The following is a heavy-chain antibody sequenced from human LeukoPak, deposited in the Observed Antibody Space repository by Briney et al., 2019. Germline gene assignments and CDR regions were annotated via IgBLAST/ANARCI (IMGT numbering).Heavy chain of an antibody. V-gene: IGHV4-34*01. CDR1: GGSFSGYY. CDR3: ARESYSSSWGYNWFDP. Sequence: ETLSLTCAVYGGSFSGYYWSWIRQPPGKGLEWIGEINHSGSTNCNPSLKSRVTISVDTSKNQFSLKLSSVTAADTAVYYCARESYSSSWGYNWFDPWGQGTLVTVSS. J-gene: IGHJ5*02. CDR2: INHSGST. D-gene: IGHD6-13*01.